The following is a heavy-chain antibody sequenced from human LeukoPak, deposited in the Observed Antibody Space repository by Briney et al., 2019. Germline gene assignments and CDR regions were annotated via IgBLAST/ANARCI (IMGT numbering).Heavy chain of an antibody. J-gene: IGHJ3*02. CDR3: ARPICSSTSCFDAFDI. V-gene: IGHV3-7*01. Sequence: PGGSLILSCAASGFTFSSYWMSWVRQAPGKGLEGVANIKQDGSEKYYVDSVKGRFTISRDNAKNSLYLQMNSLRAEDTAVYYCARPICSSTSCFDAFDIWGQGTMVTVSS. D-gene: IGHD2-2*01. CDR2: IKQDGSEK. CDR1: GFTFSSYW.